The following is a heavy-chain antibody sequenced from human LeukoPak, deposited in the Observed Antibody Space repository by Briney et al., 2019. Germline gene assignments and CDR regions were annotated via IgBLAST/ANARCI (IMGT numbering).Heavy chain of an antibody. D-gene: IGHD3-10*01. CDR2: INPSGGST. CDR3: ARYPRTLNGFGRLMPFDY. V-gene: IGHV1-46*01. J-gene: IGHJ4*02. CDR1: GYTFTSYY. Sequence: ASVKVSCKASGYTFTSYYMHWVRQAPGQGLEWMGIINPSGGSTSYAQKFQGRVTMTRDTSTSTVYMELSSLRSEDTAVYYCARYPRTLNGFGRLMPFDYWGQGTLVTVSS.